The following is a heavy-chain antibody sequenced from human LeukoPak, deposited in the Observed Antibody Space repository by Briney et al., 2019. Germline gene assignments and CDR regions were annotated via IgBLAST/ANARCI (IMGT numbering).Heavy chain of an antibody. J-gene: IGHJ5*02. CDR2: IYPGDSDT. D-gene: IGHD2-15*01. CDR3: ARGGRRVVVAASSNWFDP. V-gene: IGHV5-51*01. Sequence: GESLKISCKGSGYSFTSYWIGWVRKMPGKGLEWMGIIYPGDSDTRYSPSFQGQVTISADKSISTAYLQWSSLKASDTAMYYCARGGRRVVVAASSNWFDPWGQGTLVTVS. CDR1: GYSFTSYW.